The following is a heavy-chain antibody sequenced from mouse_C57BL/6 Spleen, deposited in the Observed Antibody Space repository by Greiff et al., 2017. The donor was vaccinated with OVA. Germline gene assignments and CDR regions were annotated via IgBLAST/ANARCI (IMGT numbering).Heavy chain of an antibody. D-gene: IGHD1-1*01. V-gene: IGHV8-8*01. CDR1: GFSLSTFGMG. CDR3: ARIGSYYGSSYGYFDV. Sequence: QVTLKECGPGILQPSQTLSLTCSFSGFSLSTFGMGVGWIRQPSGKGLEWLAHIWWDDDKYYNPALKSRLTISKDTSKNQVFLKIANVDTADTATYYCARIGSYYGSSYGYFDVWGTGTTVTVSS. J-gene: IGHJ1*03. CDR2: IWWDDDK.